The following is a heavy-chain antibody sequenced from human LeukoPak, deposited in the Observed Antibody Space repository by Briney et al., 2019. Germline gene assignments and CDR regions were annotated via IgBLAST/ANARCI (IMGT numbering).Heavy chain of an antibody. J-gene: IGHJ3*02. V-gene: IGHV3-48*01. D-gene: IGHD3-10*01. CDR1: GFTFSSYS. CDR3: ARGGSDYNEAFDI. CDR2: ISISSTTI. Sequence: TGGSLRLSCAASGFTFSSYSMNWVRQAPGKGLEWVSYISISSTTIYYADSVKGRFAISRDNAKNSLFLQMNSLRAEDTAVYDCARGGSDYNEAFDIWGQGTMVTVSS.